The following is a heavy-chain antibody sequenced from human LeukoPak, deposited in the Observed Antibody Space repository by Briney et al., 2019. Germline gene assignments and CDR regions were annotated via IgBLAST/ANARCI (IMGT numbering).Heavy chain of an antibody. CDR1: GYTFTSYG. D-gene: IGHD5-18*01. J-gene: IGHJ4*02. Sequence: ASVKVSCKASGYTFTSYGISWVRQAPGQGLEWMGWISAYNGNTNYAQKLQGRVTMTTDTSTSTAYMELRSLRSDDTAVYYCARVWRVRGYSYGYFDYWSQGTLVTVSS. CDR3: ARVWRVRGYSYGYFDY. V-gene: IGHV1-18*01. CDR2: ISAYNGNT.